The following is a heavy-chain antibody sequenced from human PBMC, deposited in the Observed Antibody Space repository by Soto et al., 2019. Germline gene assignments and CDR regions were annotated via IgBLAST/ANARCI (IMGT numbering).Heavy chain of an antibody. D-gene: IGHD5-12*01. V-gene: IGHV1-18*04. CDR1: GYTFTGYY. CDR2: ISAYNGNT. Sequence: ASVKVSCKASGYTFTGYYMHWVRQAPGQGLEWMGWISAYNGNTNYAQKFQGRVTMTTDTSTSTAYMELRSLRSDDTAVYYCARGPDSGYAPNDYWGQGTLVTVSS. CDR3: ARGPDSGYAPNDY. J-gene: IGHJ4*02.